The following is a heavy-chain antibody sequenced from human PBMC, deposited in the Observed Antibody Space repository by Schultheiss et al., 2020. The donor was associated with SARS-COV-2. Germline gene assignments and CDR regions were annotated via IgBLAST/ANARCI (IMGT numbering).Heavy chain of an antibody. CDR3: AKHRYDFWSGYKTAYFDY. CDR2: ISGSGGST. J-gene: IGHJ4*02. Sequence: GGSLRLSCAASGFTFSSYAMSWVRQAPGKGLEWVSAISGSGGSTYYADSVKGRFTISRDNSKNTLYLQMNSLRAEDTAVYYCAKHRYDFWSGYKTAYFDYWGQGTLGTVAS. CDR1: GFTFSSYA. V-gene: IGHV3-23*01. D-gene: IGHD3-3*01.